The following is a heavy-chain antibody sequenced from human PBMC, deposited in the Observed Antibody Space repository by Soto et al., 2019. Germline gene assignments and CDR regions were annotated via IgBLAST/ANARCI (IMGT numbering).Heavy chain of an antibody. CDR1: GFTFSSYA. CDR2: ISGSGGST. D-gene: IGHD2-2*02. V-gene: IGHV3-23*01. Sequence: LRLSCAASGFTFSSYAMSWVRQAPGKGLEWTSAISGSGGSTYYADSVKGRFTISRDNSKNTLYLQMNSLRAEDTAVYYCAKMGGYCSSTSCYRDWYFDLWGRGTLVTVSS. CDR3: AKMGGYCSSTSCYRDWYFDL. J-gene: IGHJ2*01.